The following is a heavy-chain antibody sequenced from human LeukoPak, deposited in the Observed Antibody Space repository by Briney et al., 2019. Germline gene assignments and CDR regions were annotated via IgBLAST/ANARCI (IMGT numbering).Heavy chain of an antibody. CDR2: IYYSGST. V-gene: IGHV4-31*11. J-gene: IGHJ4*02. D-gene: IGHD3-16*01. Sequence: PSQTLSLTCAVSGGSISSGGYSWSWIRQHPGKGLEWIGYIYYSGSTYYNPSLKSRVTISVDTSKNQFSLKLSSVTAADTAVYYCARAGGVVAHPHFDYWGQGTLVTVSS. CDR3: ARAGGVVAHPHFDY. CDR1: GGSISSGGYS.